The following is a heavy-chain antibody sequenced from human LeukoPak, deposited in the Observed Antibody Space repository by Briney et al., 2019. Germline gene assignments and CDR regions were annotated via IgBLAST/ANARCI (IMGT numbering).Heavy chain of an antibody. CDR3: ARSRGYVDRAMVDAFDI. D-gene: IGHD5-18*01. CDR2: IYSGGST. Sequence: PGGSLRLSCAASGFTFSSNYISWVRHAPGKRREWVSVIYSGGSTYYAHSVKGRFTISRDNSKNTLYLQMNSLRAEDTAVYYCARSRGYVDRAMVDAFDIWGQGTMVTVSS. J-gene: IGHJ3*02. V-gene: IGHV3-53*05. CDR1: GFTFSSNY.